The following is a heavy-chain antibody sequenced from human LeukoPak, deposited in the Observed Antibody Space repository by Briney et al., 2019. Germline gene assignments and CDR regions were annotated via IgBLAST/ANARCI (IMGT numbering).Heavy chain of an antibody. Sequence: SETLSLTCAVSGGSISTTTWWTWVRQSPGKGLEWIGEIHHSGSTNYNPSLKSRVTIAVDKSKNQFSLKVTSVTAADTAVDYCAIDSPPPCNSACTACWFDPWGQGTLVTVSS. CDR1: GGSISTTTW. D-gene: IGHD2/OR15-2a*01. CDR2: IHHSGST. J-gene: IGHJ5*02. V-gene: IGHV4-4*02. CDR3: AIDSPPPCNSACTACWFDP.